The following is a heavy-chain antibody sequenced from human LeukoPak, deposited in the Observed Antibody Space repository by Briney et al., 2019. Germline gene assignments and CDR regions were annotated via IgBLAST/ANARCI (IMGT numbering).Heavy chain of an antibody. V-gene: IGHV4-39*01. CDR3: ARLEGDSYGYRRSDY. CDR1: GGSVSSSSYY. D-gene: IGHD5-18*01. CDR2: IYYSGST. Sequence: SEALSLTCTVSGGSVSSSSYYWGWIRQPPGKGLEWIGSIYYSGSTYYNPSLKSRVTISVDTSKNQFSLKLSSVTAADTAVYYCARLEGDSYGYRRSDYWGQGTLVTVSS. J-gene: IGHJ4*02.